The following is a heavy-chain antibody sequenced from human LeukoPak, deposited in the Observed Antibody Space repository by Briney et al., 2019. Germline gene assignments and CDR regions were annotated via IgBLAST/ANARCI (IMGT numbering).Heavy chain of an antibody. D-gene: IGHD3-16*02. J-gene: IGHJ4*02. Sequence: ASVKVSCKVSGYTLTELSMHWVRQAPGKGLEWMGGFDPEDGETIYAQKFQGRVTMTEDTSTDTACMELSSLRSEDTAVYYCAAYYDYVWGSYRYGYWGQGTLVTVSS. CDR2: FDPEDGET. CDR3: AAYYDYVWGSYRYGY. V-gene: IGHV1-24*01. CDR1: GYTLTELS.